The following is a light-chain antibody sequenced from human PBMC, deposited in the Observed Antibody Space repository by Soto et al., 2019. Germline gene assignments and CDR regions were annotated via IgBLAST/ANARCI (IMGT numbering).Light chain of an antibody. CDR1: SSNIGNNY. J-gene: IGLJ2*01. V-gene: IGLV1-51*01. Sequence: QSVLTQPPSVSAAPVQKVTISCSGSSSNIGNNYVSWYQQLPGTATKLLIYDNNKRPSGIPDRFSGSKSGTSGTLDITGLQTGDEADYYCATWDYSLTGEVFGGGTKVTVL. CDR3: ATWDYSLTGEV. CDR2: DNN.